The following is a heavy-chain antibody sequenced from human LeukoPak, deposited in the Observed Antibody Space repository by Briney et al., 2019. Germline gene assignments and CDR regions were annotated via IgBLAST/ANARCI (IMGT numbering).Heavy chain of an antibody. V-gene: IGHV3-30*03. CDR2: ISYDGSNK. CDR1: GFTFSSYG. Sequence: GRSLRLSCAASGFTFSSYGMHWVRQAPGKGLECVAVISYDGSNKYYADSVKGRFTISRDNSKNTLYLQMNSLRAEDTAVYYCARRWDDAFDIWGQGTMVTVSS. D-gene: IGHD1-26*01. J-gene: IGHJ3*02. CDR3: ARRWDDAFDI.